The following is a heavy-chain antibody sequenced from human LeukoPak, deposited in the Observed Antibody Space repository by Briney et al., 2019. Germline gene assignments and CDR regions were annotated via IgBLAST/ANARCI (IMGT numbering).Heavy chain of an antibody. Sequence: GGSLRLSCAASGFTFSNAWMSWVRQAPGKGLEWVGRIKSKTDGGTTDYAAPVKGRLTISRDDSKNTLYLQMNSLKTEDTAVYYCTTDRERYFDWSSPYYFDYWGQGTLVTVSS. D-gene: IGHD3-9*01. CDR1: GFTFSNAW. V-gene: IGHV3-15*01. J-gene: IGHJ4*02. CDR2: IKSKTDGGTT. CDR3: TTDRERYFDWSSPYYFDY.